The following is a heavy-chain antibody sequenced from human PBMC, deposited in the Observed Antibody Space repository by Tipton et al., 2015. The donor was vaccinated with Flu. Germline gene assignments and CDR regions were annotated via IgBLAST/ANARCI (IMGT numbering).Heavy chain of an antibody. Sequence: SLRLSCVASEFTLSSYWMSWVRQAPGKGLEWVANIKQDGSEKYYVDSVKGRFTISRDNAENSLYLQMNSLRAEDTAVYYCTRAMDVWGKGTTVTVSS. J-gene: IGHJ6*03. CDR2: IKQDGSEK. CDR3: TRAMDV. CDR1: EFTLSSYW. V-gene: IGHV3-7*03.